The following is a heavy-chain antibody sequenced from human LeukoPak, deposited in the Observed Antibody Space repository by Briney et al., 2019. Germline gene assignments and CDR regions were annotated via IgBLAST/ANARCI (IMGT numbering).Heavy chain of an antibody. CDR1: GYRFTNYW. D-gene: IGHD3-10*01. CDR3: ARQSRDGSKTRGYYFDY. V-gene: IGHV5-51*01. J-gene: IGHJ4*02. CDR2: IHPGDSGT. Sequence: GESLKISCKGSGYRFTNYWIGWVRQMPGKGLEWMGIIHPGDSGTRYSPSFQGQVTMSVDESITTAYLQWSSLKASDTAMYYCARQSRDGSKTRGYYFDYWGQGTLVTVS.